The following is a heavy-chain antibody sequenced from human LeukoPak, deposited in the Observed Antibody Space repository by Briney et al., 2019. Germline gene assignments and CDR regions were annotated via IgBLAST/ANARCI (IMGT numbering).Heavy chain of an antibody. V-gene: IGHV3-23*01. Sequence: TGGSLRLSCAASGFTFSNYAMSWVRQAPGKGLEWVSSVSGSGSSTYYADSVTGWFSISRGNSKNTLYLQMNSLRAVDTAVYYRAKDRGLGIFDYWGQGTLVTVSS. J-gene: IGHJ4*02. CDR3: AKDRGLGIFDY. D-gene: IGHD3-16*01. CDR1: GFTFSNYA. CDR2: VSGSGSST.